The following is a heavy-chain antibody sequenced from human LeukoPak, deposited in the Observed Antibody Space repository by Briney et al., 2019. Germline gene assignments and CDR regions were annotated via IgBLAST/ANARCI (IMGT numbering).Heavy chain of an antibody. CDR1: GFTFSGYA. D-gene: IGHD4-11*01. J-gene: IGHJ6*04. CDR2: IGGSGGFT. Sequence: PGGSLRLSCAASGFTFSGYAMSWVRQAPRKGLKWVSAIGGSGGFTYYADSVKGRFTISRDNSKNTVYLQMNSLRAEDTAVYYCAKEDLYTGMDVWGKGTTVTVSS. V-gene: IGHV3-23*01. CDR3: AKEDLYTGMDV.